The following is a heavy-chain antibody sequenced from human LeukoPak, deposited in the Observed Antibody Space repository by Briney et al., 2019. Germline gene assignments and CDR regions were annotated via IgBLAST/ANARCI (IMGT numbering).Heavy chain of an antibody. CDR1: GGSISSGGYY. Sequence: SETLSLTCTVSGGSISSGGYYWSWSRQHPGKGLEWIGYIYYSGSTYYNPSLKSRVTISVDTSKNQFSLKLSSVTAADTAVYYCARDLANWGSPDAFDIWGQGTMVTVSS. CDR2: IYYSGST. CDR3: ARDLANWGSPDAFDI. V-gene: IGHV4-31*03. D-gene: IGHD7-27*01. J-gene: IGHJ3*02.